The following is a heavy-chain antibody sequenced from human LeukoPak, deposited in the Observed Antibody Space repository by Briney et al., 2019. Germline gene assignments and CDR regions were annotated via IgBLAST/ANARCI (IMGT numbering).Heavy chain of an antibody. D-gene: IGHD6-6*01. CDR1: GYSFTTYW. V-gene: IGHV5-51*01. J-gene: IGHJ3*02. CDR2: IFPGDSDT. Sequence: GESLKISCKGSGYSFTTYWIAWVRRMPGKGLEWMGIIFPGDSDTKYSPSFQGQVTISADKSISTAYLQWSSLKASDTAMYYCARPYTTSSFDAFDIWGQGTMVTVSS. CDR3: ARPYTTSSFDAFDI.